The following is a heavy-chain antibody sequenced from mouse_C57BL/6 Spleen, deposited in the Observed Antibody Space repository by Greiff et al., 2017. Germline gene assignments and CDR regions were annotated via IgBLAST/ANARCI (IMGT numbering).Heavy chain of an antibody. D-gene: IGHD2-1*01. J-gene: IGHJ3*01. Sequence: QVHVKQSGAELVKPGASVKLSCKASGYTFTSYWMHWVKQRPGRGLEWIGRIDPNSGGTKYNEKFKSKATLSVDKPSSTAYMQLSSLTSEDSAVYDWARGYGNGAWFAYWGQGTLVTVSA. CDR2: IDPNSGGT. CDR1: GYTFTSYW. V-gene: IGHV1-72*01. CDR3: ARGYGNGAWFAY.